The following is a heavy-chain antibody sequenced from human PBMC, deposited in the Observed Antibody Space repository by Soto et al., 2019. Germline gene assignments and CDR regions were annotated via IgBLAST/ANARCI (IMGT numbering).Heavy chain of an antibody. D-gene: IGHD2-2*01. CDR1: GGSFSSYA. CDR2: IIPFSGTG. CDR3: ASSPHQLVQRGHWFDS. J-gene: IGHJ5*01. Sequence: QVQLVQSGAEVKKPGSSVKVSCKASGGSFSSYAFTWMRQAPGQGLEWMGGIIPFSGTGNYAQQFQDRLTMTADESTSTAYMELSTLRLADTAVYYCASSPHQLVQRGHWFDSWGQGTLVTVSS. V-gene: IGHV1-69*01.